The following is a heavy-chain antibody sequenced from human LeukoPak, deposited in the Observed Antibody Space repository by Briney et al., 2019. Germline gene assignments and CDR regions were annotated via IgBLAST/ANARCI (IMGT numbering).Heavy chain of an antibody. CDR3: GSGHVDLIDY. Sequence: GGSLRLSCAASGFTFRSSWMHWVRQAPGKWLMWISRLNGDGSITSSADSVKGRFIISRDNAKNTLYLQMNSLRAEDTAVYYCGSGHVDLIDYWGRGTLVTVSS. V-gene: IGHV3-74*01. J-gene: IGHJ4*02. CDR2: LNGDGSIT. D-gene: IGHD5-24*01. CDR1: GFTFRSSW.